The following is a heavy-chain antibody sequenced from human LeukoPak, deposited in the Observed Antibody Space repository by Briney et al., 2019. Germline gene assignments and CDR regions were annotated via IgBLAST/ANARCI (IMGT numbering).Heavy chain of an antibody. CDR1: GFTVSSNY. V-gene: IGHV3-53*01. CDR3: ARELYSSGWYDLADY. J-gene: IGHJ4*02. CDR2: IYSGGST. D-gene: IGHD6-19*01. Sequence: GGSLRLSCAASGFTVSSNYMSWVRQAPGKGLEWVSVIYSGGSTYYADSVKGRFTISRDNSKNTLYLQMNSLRAEDTAVYYCARELYSSGWYDLADYWGQGTLVTVSS.